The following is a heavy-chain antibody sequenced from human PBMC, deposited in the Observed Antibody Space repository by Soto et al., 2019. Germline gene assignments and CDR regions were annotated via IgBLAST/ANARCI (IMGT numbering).Heavy chain of an antibody. CDR2: IWYDGSNK. J-gene: IGHJ4*02. CDR1: GFTFSSYG. CDR3: ARDMTEYSGYDHSEGFDY. Sequence: PGGSLRLSCAASGFTFSSYGMHWVRQAPGKGLEWVAVIWYDGSNKYYADSVKGRFTISRDNSKNTLYLQMNSLRAEDTAVYYCARDMTEYSGYDHSEGFDYWGQGTLVTVSS. D-gene: IGHD5-12*01. V-gene: IGHV3-33*01.